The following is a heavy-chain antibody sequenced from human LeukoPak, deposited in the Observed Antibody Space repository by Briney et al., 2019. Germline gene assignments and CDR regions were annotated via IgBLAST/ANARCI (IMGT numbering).Heavy chain of an antibody. J-gene: IGHJ4*02. CDR3: ARDLGYTLSY. V-gene: IGHV1-3*01. Sequence: ASVKVSCKASGYTFTDYAIHWVRQAPGQRLEWMGWISAGSGNTKYSRSLQGRVTITRDTSASTAYMELRSLISEDTAVYYCARDLGYTLSYWGQGTPVTVSS. CDR1: GYTFTDYA. D-gene: IGHD2-2*02. CDR2: ISAGSGNT.